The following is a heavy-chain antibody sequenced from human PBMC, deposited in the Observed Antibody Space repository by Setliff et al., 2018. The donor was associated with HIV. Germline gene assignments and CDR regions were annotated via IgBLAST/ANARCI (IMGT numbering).Heavy chain of an antibody. CDR2: IYTSGST. Sequence: SETLSLTCTVSGGSISSGSYYWSWIRQPAGKGLEWIGHIYTSGSTNYNPSLKSRVTMPVGTSKNQFSLKLSSVTAADTAVYYCAREGGYFDWLLYYYYYGMDVWGQGTTVTVSS. J-gene: IGHJ6*02. V-gene: IGHV4-61*09. CDR1: GGSISSGSYY. CDR3: AREGGYFDWLLYYYYYGMDV. D-gene: IGHD3-9*01.